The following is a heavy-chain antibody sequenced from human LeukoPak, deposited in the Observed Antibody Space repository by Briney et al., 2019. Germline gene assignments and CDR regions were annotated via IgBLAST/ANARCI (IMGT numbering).Heavy chain of an antibody. CDR3: ARARYSGSYRWFDP. V-gene: IGHV4-34*01. CDR1: GGSFSGYY. J-gene: IGHJ5*02. D-gene: IGHD1-26*01. CDR2: IYHSGST. Sequence: PSETLSLTCTVYGGSFSGYYWSWIRQPPGKGLEWIGYIYHSGSTYYNPSLKSRVTISVDRSKNQFSLKLSSVTAADTAVYYCARARYSGSYRWFDPWGQGTLVTVSS.